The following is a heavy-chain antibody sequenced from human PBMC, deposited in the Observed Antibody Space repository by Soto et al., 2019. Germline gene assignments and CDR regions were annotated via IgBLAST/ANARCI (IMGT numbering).Heavy chain of an antibody. CDR2: IIPIFGTA. D-gene: IGHD6-19*01. J-gene: IGHJ3*02. Sequence: QVQLVQSGAEVKKPGSSVKVSCKASGGTFSSYAISWVRQAPGQGLEWRGGIIPIFGTANYAQKFQGRVTITAEESTSTAYMELSSLRSEDTAVYYCARDPIAVATRGAFDIWGQGTMVTVSS. V-gene: IGHV1-69*01. CDR1: GGTFSSYA. CDR3: ARDPIAVATRGAFDI.